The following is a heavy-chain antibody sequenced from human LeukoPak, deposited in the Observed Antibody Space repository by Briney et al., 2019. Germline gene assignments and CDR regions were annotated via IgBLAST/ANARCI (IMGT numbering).Heavy chain of an antibody. D-gene: IGHD6-13*01. CDR2: INPSGGST. Sequence: ASVKVSCKASGYSFTSYYMHWVRQPPGQGLEWMGIINPSGGSTNYAQEFQGRVTMTRVTSTSTVYMELSSLRSEDTAVYYCARHLRRIAAAGSGHNWFDPWGQGTLVTVSS. V-gene: IGHV1-46*01. CDR3: ARHLRRIAAAGSGHNWFDP. J-gene: IGHJ5*02. CDR1: GYSFTSYY.